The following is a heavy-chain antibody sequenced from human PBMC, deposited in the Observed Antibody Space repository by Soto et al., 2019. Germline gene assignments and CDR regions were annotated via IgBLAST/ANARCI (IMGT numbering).Heavy chain of an antibody. Sequence: PGGSLRLSCAASGFTFSSYWMSWVRQAPGKGLEWVANIKQDGSEKYYVDSVKGRFTISRDNAKNSLYLQMNSLRAEDTAVYYCAGQYGDSLYYGMDVWGQGTTVTVSS. D-gene: IGHD4-17*01. J-gene: IGHJ6*02. CDR2: IKQDGSEK. V-gene: IGHV3-7*01. CDR1: GFTFSSYW. CDR3: AGQYGDSLYYGMDV.